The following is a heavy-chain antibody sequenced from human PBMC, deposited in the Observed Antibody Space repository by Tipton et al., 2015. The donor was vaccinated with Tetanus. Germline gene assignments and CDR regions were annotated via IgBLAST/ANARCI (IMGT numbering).Heavy chain of an antibody. D-gene: IGHD5-12*01. CDR2: IRSNAYGATT. CDR3: ARATGGYRGYDYVDF. J-gene: IGHJ4*02. Sequence: SLRLSCTASGFSFGDYAMSWFRQAPGKGLEWVGFIRSNAYGATTAYAASVKGRFTISRDNAKNLVFLQMNSLRAEDTAVYYCARATGGYRGYDYVDFWGQGPLVAVSS. V-gene: IGHV3-49*03. CDR1: GFSFGDYA.